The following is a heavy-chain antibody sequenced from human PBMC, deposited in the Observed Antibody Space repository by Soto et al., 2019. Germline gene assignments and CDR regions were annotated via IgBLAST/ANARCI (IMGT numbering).Heavy chain of an antibody. CDR1: DGSLSTYDW. V-gene: IGHV4-4*02. Sequence: QVQLHESGPGLVKPSETLSLTCVVSDGSLSTYDWWTWVRQPPGKGLEWIGKMFHSGGADYSPPLKSRVTISADSSKNHFSLRLTAVTAADTAVYYCATGNVDSMLEYWGQGTQVAVSS. D-gene: IGHD3-3*01. CDR3: ATGNVDSMLEY. CDR2: MFHSGGA. J-gene: IGHJ4*02.